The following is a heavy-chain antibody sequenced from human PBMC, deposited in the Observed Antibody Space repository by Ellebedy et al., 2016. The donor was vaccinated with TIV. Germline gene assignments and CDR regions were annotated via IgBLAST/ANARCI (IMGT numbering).Heavy chain of an antibody. CDR3: ARRGPAAAPYYMDV. V-gene: IGHV3-23*01. CDR1: GFTLGNYE. Sequence: GESLKISXAASGFTLGNYEMTWVRQAPGKGLQWVAIIRTNSYNTLYADSMKGRFTISRDDSKKTLYLQMNSLRAEDTAVYYCARRGPAAAPYYMDVWGKGTTVIVSS. D-gene: IGHD6-13*01. CDR2: IRTNSYNT. J-gene: IGHJ6*03.